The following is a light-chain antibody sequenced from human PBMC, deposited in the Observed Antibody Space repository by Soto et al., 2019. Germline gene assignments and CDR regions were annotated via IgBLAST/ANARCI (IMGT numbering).Light chain of an antibody. CDR2: GAS. J-gene: IGKJ1*01. Sequence: EIVLTQSPGTLSLSPGERATLSCRASQSVSASYLAWYQLKPGQAPRLLIYGASSRATGIPGRFSGSGSGTDFTLNISRLEPEDCAVYYCQQYGSSPRTFGQGTKVEIK. CDR1: QSVSASY. CDR3: QQYGSSPRT. V-gene: IGKV3-20*01.